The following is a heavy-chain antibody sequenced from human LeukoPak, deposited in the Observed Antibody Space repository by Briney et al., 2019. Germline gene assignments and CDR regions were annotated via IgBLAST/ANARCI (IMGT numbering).Heavy chain of an antibody. D-gene: IGHD4-11*01. Sequence: GGSLRLSCAASGFTFSSYAMSWVRQAPSKGLQWVSGISGIGGSTYYADSVKGRFTISRDNSKNTLYLQMNSLRADDTAVYYCASQTYSNGFDYWGQGTLVTVSS. V-gene: IGHV3-23*01. CDR2: ISGIGGST. J-gene: IGHJ4*02. CDR1: GFTFSSYA. CDR3: ASQTYSNGFDY.